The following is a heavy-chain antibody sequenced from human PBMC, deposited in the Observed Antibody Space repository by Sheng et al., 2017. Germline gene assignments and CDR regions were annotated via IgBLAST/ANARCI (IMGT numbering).Heavy chain of an antibody. CDR2: IYDDGRT. CDR1: GGSISNSEYY. J-gene: IGHJ4*02. CDR3: ARDPNC. Sequence: QLQLQESGPGLVKPSETLSLTCTVSGGSISNSEYYWGWIRQPPGKGLEWIGSIYDDGRTNYNPSLKSRVTISVDTSKNQFSLKLNSVTAADTAVYFCARDPNCWGQGTLVTVSS. V-gene: IGHV4-39*07.